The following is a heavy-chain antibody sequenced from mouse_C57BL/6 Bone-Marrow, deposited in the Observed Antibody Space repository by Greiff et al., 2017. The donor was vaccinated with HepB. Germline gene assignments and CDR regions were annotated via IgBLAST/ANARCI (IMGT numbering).Heavy chain of an antibody. CDR2: INYDGSST. D-gene: IGHD1-1*01. CDR1: GFTFSDYY. CDR3: ARDRITTVVGWYFDV. Sequence: EVQLVESEGGLVQPGSSMKLSCTASGFTFSDYYMAWVRQVPEKGLEWVANINYDGSSTYYLDSLKSRFIISRDNAKNILYLQMSSLKSEDTATYYCARDRITTVVGWYFDVWGTGTTVTVSS. V-gene: IGHV5-16*01. J-gene: IGHJ1*03.